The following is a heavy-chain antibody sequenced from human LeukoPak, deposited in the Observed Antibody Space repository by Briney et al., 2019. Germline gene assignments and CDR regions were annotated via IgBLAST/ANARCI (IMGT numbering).Heavy chain of an antibody. V-gene: IGHV1-46*01. D-gene: IGHD3-10*01. Sequence: ASVKVSCKASGYTFTSYYMHWVRQAPGQGLEWMGIINPSCGSTSYAQKFQGRVTMTRDTSTSTVYMELSSLRSEDTAVYYCAREVTMVRGVILSNWFDPWGQGTLVTVSS. CDR3: AREVTMVRGVILSNWFDP. J-gene: IGHJ5*02. CDR2: INPSCGST. CDR1: GYTFTSYY.